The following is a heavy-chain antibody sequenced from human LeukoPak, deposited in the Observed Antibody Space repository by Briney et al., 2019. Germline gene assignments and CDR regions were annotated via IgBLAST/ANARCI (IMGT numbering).Heavy chain of an antibody. Sequence: GGSLRLSCAASGFTFSSYWMHWVRHAPGKGLVWVSRINSDGSSTIYAGSVKGRFTISRDNAKNTLYLQMNSLRAEDTAVYYCARSTGWFGQGYFDYWGQGTLVTVSS. CDR3: ARSTGWFGQGYFDY. CDR1: GFTFSSYW. J-gene: IGHJ4*02. V-gene: IGHV3-74*01. CDR2: INSDGSST. D-gene: IGHD3-10*01.